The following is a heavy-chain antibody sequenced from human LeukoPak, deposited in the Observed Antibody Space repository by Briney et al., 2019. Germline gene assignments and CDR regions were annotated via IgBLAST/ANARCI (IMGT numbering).Heavy chain of an antibody. CDR2: IYNSGNT. CDR1: GGSISSYY. D-gene: IGHD1-1*01. V-gene: IGHV4-59*01. J-gene: IGHJ4*02. CDR3: ARWNEGFDY. Sequence: SETLSLTCTVPGGSISSYYWGWIRQPPGEGLECIGYIYNSGNTNYNPSLKSRVTISVDTSKNQLSLELSSVTAADTAVYYCARWNEGFDYWGQGTLVTVSS.